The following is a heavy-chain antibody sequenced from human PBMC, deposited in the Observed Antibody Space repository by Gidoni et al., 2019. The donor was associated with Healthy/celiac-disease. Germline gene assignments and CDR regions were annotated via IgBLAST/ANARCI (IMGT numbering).Heavy chain of an antibody. Sequence: QVQLVESGGGVVMPGGPLRISCAAYGFPFSSDGMHWGRHAPGKGLECVVFIRYDGSKKYYADSVTGRFTISRDNSTTTLYLQMTSLRADDTAVYYCAKYAPIAARPGNWFDPWGQGTLLPVSS. V-gene: IGHV3-30*02. D-gene: IGHD6-6*01. J-gene: IGHJ5*02. CDR3: AKYAPIAARPGNWFDP. CDR2: IRYDGSKK. CDR1: GFPFSSDG.